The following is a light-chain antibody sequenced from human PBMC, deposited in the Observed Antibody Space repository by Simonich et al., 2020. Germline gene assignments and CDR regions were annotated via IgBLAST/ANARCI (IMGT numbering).Light chain of an antibody. J-gene: IGLJ2*01. CDR1: SSDVGGYNY. CDR2: EVS. CDR3: SSYTSSSVV. Sequence: QSALTQPPSASGSPGQSVTISCTGTSSDVGGYNYVSWYQQHPGKAPKLIIYEVSKRPSGVPDRFSGSKSGNTASLTISGLQAEDEADYYCSSYTSSSVVFGGGTKLTVL. V-gene: IGLV2-8*01.